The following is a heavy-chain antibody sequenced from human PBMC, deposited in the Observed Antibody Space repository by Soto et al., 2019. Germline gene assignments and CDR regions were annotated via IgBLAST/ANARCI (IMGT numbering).Heavy chain of an antibody. D-gene: IGHD2-2*01. CDR1: GGSFSGYY. CDR3: ARIYCSSTSCYEFDY. Sequence: TSETLSLTCAVYGGSFSGYYWSWIRQPPGKGLEWIGEINHSGSTNYNPSLKSRVTISVDTSKNQFSLKLSSVTAADTAVYYCARIYCSSTSCYEFDYWGQGTLVTVSS. J-gene: IGHJ4*02. V-gene: IGHV4-34*01. CDR2: INHSGST.